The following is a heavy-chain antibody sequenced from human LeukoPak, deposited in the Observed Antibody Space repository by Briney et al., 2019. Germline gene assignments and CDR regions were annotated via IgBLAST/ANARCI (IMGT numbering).Heavy chain of an antibody. J-gene: IGHJ6*04. Sequence: PSETLSLTCNVSGDSISSNFWNWIRQSAGNELEWIGRFHVSEISNYNPSLRSRVTMSVDTSRNQFFLNLNSVTAADTGVYYCASEPLQSRPLDVWRKGTTVTVSS. V-gene: IGHV4-4*07. CDR1: GDSISSNF. D-gene: IGHD4-11*01. CDR2: FHVSEIS. CDR3: ASEPLQSRPLDV.